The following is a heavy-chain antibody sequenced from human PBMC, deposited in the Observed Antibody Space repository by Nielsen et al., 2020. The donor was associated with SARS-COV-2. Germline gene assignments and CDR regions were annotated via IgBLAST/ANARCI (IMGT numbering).Heavy chain of an antibody. CDR2: IYYSGST. CDR3: ARRRPAAGTYFDY. J-gene: IGHJ4*02. V-gene: IGHV4-59*13. CDR1: GGSISSYY. Sequence: SETLSLTCTVSGGSISSYYWSWIRQPPGKGLEWIGYIYYSGSTNYNPSLKSRVTISVDTSKNQFSLKLSSVTAADTAVYYCARRRPAAGTYFDYWGQGTLVTVSS. D-gene: IGHD6-13*01.